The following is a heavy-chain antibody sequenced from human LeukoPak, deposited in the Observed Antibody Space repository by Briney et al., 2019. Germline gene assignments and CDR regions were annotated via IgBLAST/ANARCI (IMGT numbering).Heavy chain of an antibody. CDR1: GGSISSSHW. J-gene: IGHJ3*02. CDR2: IYHSGTI. Sequence: SSETLSLTCAVSGGSISSSHWWSWVRQPPGKGLEWIGEIYHSGTINYSPSLRSRITISVDMSKNQFSLKLSSVTAADTAVYYCARERSGSEIFARSFDIWGQGTMVTVSS. CDR3: ARERSGSEIFARSFDI. D-gene: IGHD3-3*01. V-gene: IGHV4-4*02.